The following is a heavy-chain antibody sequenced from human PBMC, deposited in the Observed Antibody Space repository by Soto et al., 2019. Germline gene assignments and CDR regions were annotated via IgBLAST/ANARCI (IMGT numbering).Heavy chain of an antibody. CDR1: GSSMSGFY. J-gene: IGHJ6*02. V-gene: IGHV4-38-2*02. Sequence: SETLSLTCAVSGSSMSGFYWGWVRQPPGKGLEWIGSIFHSGNSCYNPSLKSRVILSVDTSKNQFSLNLTAAIAADTAVYYCAREDDGMDVWGQGTPVTVSS. CDR2: IFHSGNS. CDR3: AREDDGMDV.